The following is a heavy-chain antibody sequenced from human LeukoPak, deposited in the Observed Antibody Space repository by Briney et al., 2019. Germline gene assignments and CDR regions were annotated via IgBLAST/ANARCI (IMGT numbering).Heavy chain of an antibody. D-gene: IGHD3-22*01. CDR1: GGSISNYY. CDR2: IYYSGPT. V-gene: IGHV4-59*08. Sequence: SETLSLTCNVSGGSISNYYWTWIRQPPGDRLEWIGHIYYSGPTTYNPSLKSRVTISIDTSKNQFSLKLSSVTAADTAVYYCAHGSSGFNVFDVWGRGTVVAVSS. CDR3: AHGSSGFNVFDV. J-gene: IGHJ3*01.